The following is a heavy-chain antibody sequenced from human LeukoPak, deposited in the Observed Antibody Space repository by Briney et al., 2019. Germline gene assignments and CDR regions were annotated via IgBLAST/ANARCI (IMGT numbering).Heavy chain of an antibody. Sequence: GASVKVSCKASGYTFTGYYMHWVRQAPGRGLEWMGRINPNSGGTNYAQKFQGRVTMTRDTSISTAYMELSRLRSDDTAVYFCARLERATIANYWGQGTLVTVSS. CDR2: INPNSGGT. CDR3: ARLERATIANY. D-gene: IGHD5-24*01. V-gene: IGHV1-2*06. CDR1: GYTFTGYY. J-gene: IGHJ4*02.